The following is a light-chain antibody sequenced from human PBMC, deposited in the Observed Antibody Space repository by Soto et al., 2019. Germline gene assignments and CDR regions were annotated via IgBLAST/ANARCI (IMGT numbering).Light chain of an antibody. V-gene: IGKV3-20*01. CDR1: QSVRSSS. Sequence: EIVLTQSPGTLSLSPGERATLSCRASQSVRSSSLAWYQQKPGQAPRLLIYGASSRITGSPDRFSGSGCGTDITHTISILEPEDFAVCYFQLYGSLPIFTVGPGTKVD. CDR3: QLYGSLPIFT. CDR2: GAS. J-gene: IGKJ3*01.